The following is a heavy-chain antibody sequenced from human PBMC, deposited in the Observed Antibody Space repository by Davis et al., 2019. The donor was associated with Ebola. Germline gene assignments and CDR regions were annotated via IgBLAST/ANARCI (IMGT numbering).Heavy chain of an antibody. CDR3: ARLNSSSWYGYYYYYMDV. J-gene: IGHJ6*03. D-gene: IGHD6-13*01. CDR2: INHSGST. CDR1: GGSFSGYY. V-gene: IGHV4-34*01. Sequence: PSETLSLTCAVYGGSFSGYYWTWIRQPPGKGLEWIGEINHSGSTTYNPSLKSRVTISVDTSKNQFSLKLSSVTAADTAVYYCARLNSSSWYGYYYYYMDVWGKGTTVTVSS.